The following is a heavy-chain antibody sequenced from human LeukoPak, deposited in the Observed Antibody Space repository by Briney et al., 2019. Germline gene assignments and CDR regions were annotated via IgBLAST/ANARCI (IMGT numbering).Heavy chain of an antibody. CDR2: INPDGRDT. CDR1: GFTFSSYW. D-gene: IGHD2-21*02. J-gene: IGHJ1*01. CDR3: TSWGDTTAEYFQR. Sequence: GGSLRLSCAASGFTFSSYWMNWVRQAPGKGLEWVAHINPDGRDTYYVDSVKGRFTISRDNAQNSMYLQMNSLRVEDTAVYYCTSWGDTTAEYFQRWGQGTLVTVSS. V-gene: IGHV3-7*01.